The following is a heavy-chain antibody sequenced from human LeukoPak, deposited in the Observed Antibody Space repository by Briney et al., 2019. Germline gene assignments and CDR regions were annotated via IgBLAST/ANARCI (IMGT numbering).Heavy chain of an antibody. CDR2: INPDGRDT. CDR1: GFTFSSYW. D-gene: IGHD2-21*02. J-gene: IGHJ1*01. CDR3: TSWGDTTAEYFQR. Sequence: GGSLRLSCAASGFTFSSYWMNWVRQAPGKGLEWVAHINPDGRDTYYVDSVKGRFTISRDNAQNSMYLQMNSLRVEDTAVYYCTSWGDTTAEYFQRWGQGTLVTVSS. V-gene: IGHV3-7*01.